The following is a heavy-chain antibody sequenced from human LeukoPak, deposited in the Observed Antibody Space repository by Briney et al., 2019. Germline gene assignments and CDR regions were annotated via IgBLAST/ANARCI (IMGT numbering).Heavy chain of an antibody. CDR1: GGTFSSYT. CDR3: ARANSSNGSYFDY. V-gene: IGHV1-69*02. D-gene: IGHD6-6*01. J-gene: IGHJ4*02. Sequence: ASVKVSCKASGGTFSSYTISWVRQAPGQGLEWMGGIIPILGIANYAQKFQVRVTITADKSTSTAYMELSSLRSEDTAVYYCARANSSNGSYFDYWGQGTLVTVSS. CDR2: IIPILGIA.